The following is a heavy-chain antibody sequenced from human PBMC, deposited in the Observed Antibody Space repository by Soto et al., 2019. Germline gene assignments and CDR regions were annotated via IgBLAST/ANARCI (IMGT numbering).Heavy chain of an antibody. D-gene: IGHD3-10*01. CDR1: GYTFTGYY. CDR3: ARLYYYGSGSYPRPDYYYGMDV. CDR2: INPNSGGT. V-gene: IGHV1-2*02. Sequence: GASVKVSCKASGYTFTGYYMHWVRQAPGQGLEWMGWINPNSGGTNYAQKFQGRVTMTRDTSISTAYMELSRLRSDDTAVYYCARLYYYGSGSYPRPDYYYGMDVWGQGTTVTVSS. J-gene: IGHJ6*02.